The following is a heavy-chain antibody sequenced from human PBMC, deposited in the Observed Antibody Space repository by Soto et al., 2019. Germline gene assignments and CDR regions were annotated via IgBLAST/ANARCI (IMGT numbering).Heavy chain of an antibody. J-gene: IGHJ4*02. D-gene: IGHD6-19*01. V-gene: IGHV1-69*01. Sequence: QVQLVQSGAEVKKPGASVKVSCKAAGGTFSSYAISWARQAPGQWLEWMGGIIPIFGTANYAQKFQGKVTITADESTSTAYMELSSMRSEDTAVYYCAREGSGWPNFDYWGQVTLVTVSS. CDR3: AREGSGWPNFDY. CDR1: GGTFSSYA. CDR2: IIPIFGTA.